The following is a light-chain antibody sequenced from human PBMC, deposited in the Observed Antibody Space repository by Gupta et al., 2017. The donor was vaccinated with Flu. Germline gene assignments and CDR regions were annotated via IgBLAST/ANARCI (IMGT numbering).Light chain of an antibody. Sequence: IAMTQSPATLSVSPAERATLSCRASQTVSSNLAWYQQKPGQAPRLLIYGASTRATGIPARFSGSGSGTEFTLTISSLQSEDFAVYYCQQENNWPITFGGGTKVEIK. CDR3: QQENNWPIT. J-gene: IGKJ4*01. CDR1: QTVSSN. V-gene: IGKV3-15*01. CDR2: GAS.